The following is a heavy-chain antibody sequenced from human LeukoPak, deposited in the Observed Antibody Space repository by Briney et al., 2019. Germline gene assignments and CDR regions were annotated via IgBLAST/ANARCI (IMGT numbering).Heavy chain of an antibody. CDR3: AKAGYGYSFDY. V-gene: IGHV3-23*01. Sequence: GGSLRLSCTASGFTFSSYGMSWVRQAPGRGLDWVSAISGTGGGAYYADSVKGRFTISRDNSRSTLYLQMNSLRADDTALYYCAKAGYGYSFDYWGQGILVTVSS. CDR2: ISGTGGGA. CDR1: GFTFSSYG. J-gene: IGHJ4*02. D-gene: IGHD2-21*01.